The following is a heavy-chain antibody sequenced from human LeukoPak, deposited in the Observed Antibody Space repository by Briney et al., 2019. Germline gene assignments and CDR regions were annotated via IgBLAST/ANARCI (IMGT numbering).Heavy chain of an antibody. Sequence: PSETLSLTCTVSGASFNSDDQYWNWIRQSPGKGLEWIGSIHPSGMLYNNPSLESRVTMSRDTSKNQFSLKLSSVTAADTAVYYCARRPYSNYAAYFDYWGQGTLVTVSS. J-gene: IGHJ4*02. V-gene: IGHV4-31*03. CDR1: GASFNSDDQY. D-gene: IGHD4-11*01. CDR3: ARRPYSNYAAYFDY. CDR2: IHPSGML.